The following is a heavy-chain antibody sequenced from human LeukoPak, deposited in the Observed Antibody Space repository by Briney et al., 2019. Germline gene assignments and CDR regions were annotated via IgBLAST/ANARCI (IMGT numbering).Heavy chain of an antibody. J-gene: IGHJ5*02. V-gene: IGHV4-39*01. D-gene: IGHD1-26*01. CDR1: GGSISSSSYY. Sequence: PSETLSLTCTVSGGSISSSSYYWGWIRQPPGKGLEWIGSIYYSGSTYYNPSLKSRVTISVDTSKNQFSLKLSSVTAADTAVYYCARQGVGAMIDPWGQGTLVTVSS. CDR2: IYYSGST. CDR3: ARQGVGAMIDP.